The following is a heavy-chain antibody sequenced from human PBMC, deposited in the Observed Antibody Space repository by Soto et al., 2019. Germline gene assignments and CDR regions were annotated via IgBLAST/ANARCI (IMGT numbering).Heavy chain of an antibody. CDR3: APVDGVVGIWFDP. V-gene: IGHV1-2*02. Sequence: ASVKVSCKTSGYSFIGHYIHWVRQAPGQGLEWVGWINPNSGSTTYAQKFQGRVTMTRDTSISTAYMELSSLRSDDTAVFYCAPVDGVVGIWFDPWGQGNLVTVSS. J-gene: IGHJ5*02. D-gene: IGHD3-3*01. CDR2: INPNSGST. CDR1: GYSFIGHY.